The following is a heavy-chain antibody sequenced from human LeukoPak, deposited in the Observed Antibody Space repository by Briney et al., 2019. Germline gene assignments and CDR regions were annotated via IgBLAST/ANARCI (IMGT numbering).Heavy chain of an antibody. CDR3: ARRHGRCSDGSCYYPDY. D-gene: IGHD2-15*01. CDR1: GYTFTSYD. Sequence: ASVKVPCKASGYTFTSYDINWVRQATGQGLEWVGWMNPNSGNTGYAQKFQGRVTMTRNSSITTAYMELSSLRSEDTAVYYCARRHGRCSDGSCYYPDYWGQGTLVTVSS. CDR2: MNPNSGNT. J-gene: IGHJ4*02. V-gene: IGHV1-8*01.